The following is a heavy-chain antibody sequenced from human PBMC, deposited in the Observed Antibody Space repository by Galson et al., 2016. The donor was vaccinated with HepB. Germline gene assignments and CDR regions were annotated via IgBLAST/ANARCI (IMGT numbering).Heavy chain of an antibody. J-gene: IGHJ5*02. Sequence: LRLSCAASGVTVGNNYMRWVRQAPGKGPEWVSSIYSGGSTSYADSVKGRFTVSRDSSKNTVYLQMNSLRVDDTAVYYCARDRGGPWGQGTLVTVSS. D-gene: IGHD3-16*01. CDR2: IYSGGST. V-gene: IGHV3-53*01. CDR1: GVTVGNNY. CDR3: ARDRGGP.